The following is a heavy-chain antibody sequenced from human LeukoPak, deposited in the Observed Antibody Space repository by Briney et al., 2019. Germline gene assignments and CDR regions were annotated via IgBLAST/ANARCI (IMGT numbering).Heavy chain of an antibody. Sequence: GGSLRLSCEASGFTFSSYGMNWVREAPGKGLGWGSYISTTSSTIYYAASVKGRFTMSRDNAKNSLYLQMDSLRDEDTAVYYCARGKEKWLDHFDYWGQGSLVTVSS. D-gene: IGHD6-19*01. CDR1: GFTFSSYG. CDR2: ISTTSSTI. CDR3: ARGKEKWLDHFDY. J-gene: IGHJ4*02. V-gene: IGHV3-48*02.